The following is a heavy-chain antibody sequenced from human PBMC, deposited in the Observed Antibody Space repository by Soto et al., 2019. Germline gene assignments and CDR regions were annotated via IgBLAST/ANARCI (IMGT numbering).Heavy chain of an antibody. CDR3: ARQLYNSGWYDY. CDR2: INQDGRDN. CDR1: GFTFSNYW. Sequence: GGSLRLSCAASGFTFSNYWMNWFRQAPGKGLEWVATINQDGRDNYYVDSVKGRFTISRDNAKNSLYLQMNSLRAEDTAVYYCARQLYNSGWYDYWGQGTLVTVSS. V-gene: IGHV3-7*01. J-gene: IGHJ4*02. D-gene: IGHD6-19*01.